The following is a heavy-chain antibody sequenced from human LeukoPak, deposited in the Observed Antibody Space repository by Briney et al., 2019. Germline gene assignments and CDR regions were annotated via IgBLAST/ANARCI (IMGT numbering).Heavy chain of an antibody. Sequence: ASVKVSCKASGYTFTGYCMHWVRQAPGQGLEWMGWINPNSGGTNYAQKFQGRVTMTRDTSISTAYMELSRLRSDDTAVYYCARDRITMVRGVWNWFDPWGQGTLVTVSS. CDR2: INPNSGGT. V-gene: IGHV1-2*02. J-gene: IGHJ5*02. D-gene: IGHD3-10*01. CDR3: ARDRITMVRGVWNWFDP. CDR1: GYTFTGYC.